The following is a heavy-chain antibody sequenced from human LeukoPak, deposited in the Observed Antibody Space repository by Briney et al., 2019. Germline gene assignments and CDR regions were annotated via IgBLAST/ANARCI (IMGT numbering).Heavy chain of an antibody. J-gene: IGHJ4*02. V-gene: IGHV4-38-2*02. D-gene: IGHD3-22*01. CDR2: LSHSGSS. Sequence: SSETLSLTCTVSGYSISSGYYWDWIRQPPGKGLEWIGTLSHSGSSYYNPSLKSRVTISVDTSKNQFSLKLSSVTAADTAVYYCAREIPGYYDSSGYYPIDYWGQGTLVTVSS. CDR1: GYSISSGYY. CDR3: AREIPGYYDSSGYYPIDY.